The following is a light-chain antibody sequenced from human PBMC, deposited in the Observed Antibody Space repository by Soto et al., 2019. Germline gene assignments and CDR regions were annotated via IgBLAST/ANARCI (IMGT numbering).Light chain of an antibody. CDR1: QGISSY. CDR2: AAS. Sequence: DIQLTQSPSFLSASVGDRVTITCRASQGISSYLAWYQQKPGKAPKLLIYAASTLQSGVPSRFSGSGSGTEFTLTISSLQPEDFATYYGQQLNSYPPGVYTFGQGTKLEIK. CDR3: QQLNSYPPGVYT. J-gene: IGKJ2*01. V-gene: IGKV1-9*01.